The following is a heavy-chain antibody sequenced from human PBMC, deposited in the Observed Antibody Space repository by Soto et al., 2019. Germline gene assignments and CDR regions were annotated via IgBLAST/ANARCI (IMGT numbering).Heavy chain of an antibody. CDR2: TYYRSKWYN. Sequence: SQTLSLTCAISGDSVSSNSAAWNWIRQSPSRGLEWLGRTYYRSKWYNDYAVSVKSRITINPDTSKNQFSLQLNSVTPEDTAVYYCARGVTIFGMGSYYYYYGMDVWGQGTTVPVSS. D-gene: IGHD3-3*01. V-gene: IGHV6-1*01. CDR1: GDSVSSNSAA. CDR3: ARGVTIFGMGSYYYYYGMDV. J-gene: IGHJ6*02.